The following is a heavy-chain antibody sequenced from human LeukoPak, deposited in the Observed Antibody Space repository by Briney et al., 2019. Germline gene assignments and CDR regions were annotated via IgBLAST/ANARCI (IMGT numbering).Heavy chain of an antibody. J-gene: IGHJ4*02. D-gene: IGHD3-10*01. CDR1: GGTFSSYA. V-gene: IGHV1-69*04. Sequence: SVKVSCKASGGTFSSYAISWVRQAPGQGLEWMGRIIPILGIANYAQKFQGRVTITADKSTSTAYMELSSLRSEDTAVYYCARAPPGTRHRSGFDYWGQGTLVTVSS. CDR3: ARAPPGTRHRSGFDY. CDR2: IIPILGIA.